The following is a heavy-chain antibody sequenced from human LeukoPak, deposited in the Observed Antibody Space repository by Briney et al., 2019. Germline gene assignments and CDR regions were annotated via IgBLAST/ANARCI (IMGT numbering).Heavy chain of an antibody. CDR2: IYPGDSDT. D-gene: IGHD6-19*01. CDR3: ATRTAYSGGWYDGDY. CDR1: GYSFTSYW. Sequence: GESLKISCKGSGYSFTSYWIGWVRQMPGKGLEWMGIIYPGDSDTRYSPSFQGQVTISADKSISTAYLQWSSLKASDTAMYYCATRTAYSGGWYDGDYWGQGTLVTVSS. J-gene: IGHJ4*02. V-gene: IGHV5-51*01.